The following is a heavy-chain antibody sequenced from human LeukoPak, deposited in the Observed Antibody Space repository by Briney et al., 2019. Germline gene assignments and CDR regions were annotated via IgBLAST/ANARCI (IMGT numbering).Heavy chain of an antibody. D-gene: IGHD5-18*01. Sequence: GGSLRLSCAASGFTFSSYGMHWVRQAPGKGLEWVAVIWYDGSNKYYADSVKGRFTISRDNSKNTLYLQMNSLRAEDTAVYYCARGGLNAAVVDPDYFDYWGQGTLVTVSS. CDR1: GFTFSSYG. J-gene: IGHJ4*02. V-gene: IGHV3-33*01. CDR3: ARGGLNAAVVDPDYFDY. CDR2: IWYDGSNK.